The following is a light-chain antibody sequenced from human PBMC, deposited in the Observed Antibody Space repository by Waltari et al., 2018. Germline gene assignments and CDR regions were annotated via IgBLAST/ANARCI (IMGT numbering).Light chain of an antibody. CDR1: SSDVGGYKY. CDR2: DVS. V-gene: IGLV2-14*03. CDR3: SSYTSARTWV. J-gene: IGLJ3*02. Sequence: QSALTQPASVSGSPGQSITISCAGTSSDVGGYKYVSWHQQHPGKAPKLMIYDVSKRPAGVSKRCSGSKSGNTASLTISGLQAEDEAEYFCSSYTSARTWVFGGGTKLTVL.